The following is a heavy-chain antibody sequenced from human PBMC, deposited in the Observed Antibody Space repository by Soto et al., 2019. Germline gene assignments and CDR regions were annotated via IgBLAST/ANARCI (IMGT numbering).Heavy chain of an antibody. CDR1: GYTFTSYD. D-gene: IGHD1-26*01. Sequence: RASVKVSCKSSGYTFTSYDINWVRQATGQGLEWMGWMNPNSGDTGYAQKFQGRVTMTRNTSITTAYMEVSSLGSEDTAVYYCARRVGSYSDSWGQGTLVTVSS. V-gene: IGHV1-8*01. CDR2: MNPNSGDT. CDR3: ARRVGSYSDS. J-gene: IGHJ4*02.